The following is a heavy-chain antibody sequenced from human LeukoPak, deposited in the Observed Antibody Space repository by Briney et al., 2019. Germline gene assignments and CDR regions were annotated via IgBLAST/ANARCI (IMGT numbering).Heavy chain of an antibody. V-gene: IGHV3-23*01. J-gene: IGHJ4*02. Sequence: PGGSLRLSCAVSGFTFSSYAMSWVRQAPGKGLEWVSLISGSGGSTYYADSVKGRFTISRDNFKNTLYLRMNSLRAEDTAVYYCAKGLSGSYSHVIFDYWGQGTLVTVSS. D-gene: IGHD1-26*01. CDR3: AKGLSGSYSHVIFDY. CDR1: GFTFSSYA. CDR2: ISGSGGST.